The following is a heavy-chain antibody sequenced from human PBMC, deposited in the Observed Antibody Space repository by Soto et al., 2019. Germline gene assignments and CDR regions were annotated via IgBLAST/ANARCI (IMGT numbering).Heavy chain of an antibody. D-gene: IGHD6-13*01. J-gene: IGHJ6*02. V-gene: IGHV1-69*01. Sequence: QVQLVQSGAEVKKPGSSVKVSCKASGGTFSSYAISWVRQAPGQGLEWMGGIIPIFGTANYAQKFQGRVTITADESTSKANMELSSLRTEDTTVYYCARVPEDSSWYGRGYYYYGMDVWGQGTTVTVSS. CDR1: GGTFSSYA. CDR3: ARVPEDSSWYGRGYYYYGMDV. CDR2: IIPIFGTA.